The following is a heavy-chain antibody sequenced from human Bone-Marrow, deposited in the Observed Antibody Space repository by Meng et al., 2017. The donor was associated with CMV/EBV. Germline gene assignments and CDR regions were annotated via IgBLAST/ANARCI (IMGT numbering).Heavy chain of an antibody. Sequence: GGSLRLSCAGSGFTFSAYEMNWVRQAPGKGLEWVSHIITTGETVHYGDSVKGRFTISRDNAKNSLYLQMNSLRAEDTALYYCAKEVYYYDSSGYPYYYYGMDVWGQGTTVTVSS. V-gene: IGHV3-48*03. J-gene: IGHJ6*01. CDR3: AKEVYYYDSSGYPYYYYGMDV. CDR2: IITTGETV. CDR1: GFTFSAYE. D-gene: IGHD3-22*01.